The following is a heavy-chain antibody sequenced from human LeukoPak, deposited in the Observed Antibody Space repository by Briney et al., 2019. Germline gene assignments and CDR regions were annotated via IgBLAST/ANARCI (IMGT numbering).Heavy chain of an antibody. J-gene: IGHJ4*02. Sequence: SETLSLTCTVSGGSINSYYWSWIRQPAGKGLEWIGRIYSSGSTGYNPSLKGRVTMSLDTSKNQFSLNLSSVTAADTAVYYCARVDIRTAFFDYWGQGTLVTVSS. CDR2: IYSSGST. V-gene: IGHV4-4*07. CDR3: ARVDIRTAFFDY. D-gene: IGHD5-12*01. CDR1: GGSINSYY.